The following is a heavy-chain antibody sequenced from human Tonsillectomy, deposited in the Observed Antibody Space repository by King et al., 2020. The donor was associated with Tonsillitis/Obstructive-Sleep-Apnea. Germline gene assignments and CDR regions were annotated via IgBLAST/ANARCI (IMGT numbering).Heavy chain of an antibody. CDR3: ARGLWIQLWHPFDP. D-gene: IGHD5-18*01. CDR2: IYSGGST. CDR1: GFTVSGNY. J-gene: IGHJ5*02. Sequence: QLVQSGGGLVQPGGSLRLSCAASGFTVSGNYMSWGRQAPGKGLEWVSVIYSGGSTYYADSVKGRFTISRENSKNTLYLQMNSLRAEETAVYYCARGLWIQLWHPFDPWGQGTLVTVSS. V-gene: IGHV3-66*01.